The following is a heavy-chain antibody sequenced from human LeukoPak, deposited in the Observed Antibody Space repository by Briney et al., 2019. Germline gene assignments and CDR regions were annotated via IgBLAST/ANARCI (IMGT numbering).Heavy chain of an antibody. J-gene: IGHJ6*02. Sequence: GASVKVSCKFSSYTFTTSGISWVRQAPGQGLEWMGWISLYNGNTKYAQKLQGRVTMTTDTPTSTAYMELRSLRSDDTAVYYCARGDDYSSSWYGYYYYGMDVWGQGTTVTVSS. V-gene: IGHV1-18*01. CDR1: SYTFTTSG. CDR3: ARGDDYSSSWYGYYYYGMDV. CDR2: ISLYNGNT. D-gene: IGHD6-13*01.